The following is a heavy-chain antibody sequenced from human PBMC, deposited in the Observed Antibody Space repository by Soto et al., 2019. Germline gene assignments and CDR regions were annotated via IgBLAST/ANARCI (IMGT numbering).Heavy chain of an antibody. CDR2: INPSGGST. CDR3: ARPPYPGCINAVCYPLDY. Sequence: ASVKVSCKASGFTFTSYYMHWVRQAPGQGLEWMGIINPSGGSTNYAQKLQGRVAMTRDTSTSTVYMELNSLRSEDTAVYYCARPPYPGCINAVCYPLDYWGQGTLVTVSS. V-gene: IGHV1-46*01. CDR1: GFTFTSYY. D-gene: IGHD2-8*01. J-gene: IGHJ4*02.